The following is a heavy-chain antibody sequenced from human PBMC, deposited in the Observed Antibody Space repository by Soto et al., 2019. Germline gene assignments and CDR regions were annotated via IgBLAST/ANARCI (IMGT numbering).Heavy chain of an antibody. Sequence: GWSLRLSCAASGFTFSSYGMHWVRQAPGKGLEWVSAISGSGGSTYYADSVKGRFTISRDNSKNTLYLQMNSLRAEDTAVYYCAKELHTSSGWSQVIYRGQGTLVTVSS. V-gene: IGHV3-23*01. D-gene: IGHD6-19*01. CDR3: AKELHTSSGWSQVIY. CDR1: GFTFSSYG. CDR2: ISGSGGST. J-gene: IGHJ4*02.